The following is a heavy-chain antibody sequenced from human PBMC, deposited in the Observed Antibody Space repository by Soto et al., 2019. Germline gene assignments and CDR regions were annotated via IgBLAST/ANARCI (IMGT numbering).Heavy chain of an antibody. V-gene: IGHV3-7*01. CDR1: GFNFSRSW. Sequence: LRLSCEASGFNFSRSWMSWVRQAPGKGLEGVANMKEDGSEKYYADSVRGRFTISRDNAKNSVHLQMNSLRVEDTAVYYCARGFYTDYWGQGALVTVSS. CDR2: MKEDGSEK. J-gene: IGHJ4*02. CDR3: ARGFYTDY. D-gene: IGHD3-3*01.